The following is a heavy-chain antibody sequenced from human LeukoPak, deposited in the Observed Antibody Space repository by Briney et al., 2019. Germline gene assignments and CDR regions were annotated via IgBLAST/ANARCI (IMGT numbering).Heavy chain of an antibody. CDR1: GGSISGSDLY. CDR3: EKDSHLDV. V-gene: IGHV4-39*01. Sequence: SETLSLTCTVSGGSISGSDLYWGWIRQPPGKGLEWIGNIHSSGNSFCNPSLKSRVTISVDTSKNQFSLKLSSVTAADTAVYYCEKDSHLDVWGQGTTVTVSS. J-gene: IGHJ6*02. CDR2: IHSSGNS. D-gene: IGHD2-15*01.